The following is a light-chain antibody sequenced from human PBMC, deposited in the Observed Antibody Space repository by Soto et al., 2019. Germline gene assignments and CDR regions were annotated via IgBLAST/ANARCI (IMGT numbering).Light chain of an antibody. Sequence: QSALTQPPSAAGSPGQSVTISCIGTSSDVGGYNYVSWYQQHPGKAPKLMIYEVSKRPSGVPDRVSGSKSGNTASLTVSGLQAEEESEYYCSSYAASNNLGVFGGGATLTVL. V-gene: IGLV2-8*01. J-gene: IGLJ2*01. CDR3: SSYAASNNLGV. CDR2: EVS. CDR1: SSDVGGYNY.